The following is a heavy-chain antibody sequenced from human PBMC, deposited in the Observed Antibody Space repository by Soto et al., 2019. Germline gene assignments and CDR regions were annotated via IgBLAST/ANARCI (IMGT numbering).Heavy chain of an antibody. V-gene: IGHV3-33*01. CDR3: AREGAEYSWNYVGYYYYMDV. J-gene: IGHJ6*03. CDR2: IWYDGSNK. CDR1: GFTFSNYG. Sequence: GGSLRLSCAASGFTFSNYGMHWVRQAPGKGLEWVAVIWYDGSNKYYADSVKGRFTISRDNSKNTLNLQMNSLRAEDTAVYYCAREGAEYSWNYVGYYYYMDVWGKGTTVTVSS. D-gene: IGHD1-7*01.